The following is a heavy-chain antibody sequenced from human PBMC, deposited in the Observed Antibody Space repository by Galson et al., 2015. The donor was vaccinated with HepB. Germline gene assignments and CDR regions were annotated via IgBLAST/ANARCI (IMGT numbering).Heavy chain of an antibody. J-gene: IGHJ5*02. Sequence: SLRLSCAASGLTFSKYAMTWVRPAPGKGLEWVSVISYSGGSTYYAGSVKGRFTISRDNSKNTLYLQMTGLRAEDTAVYYCVKDTPMVTLGWFDPWGQGTLVTVSS. CDR3: VKDTPMVTLGWFDP. CDR1: GLTFSKYA. CDR2: ISYSGGST. D-gene: IGHD5-18*01. V-gene: IGHV3-23*01.